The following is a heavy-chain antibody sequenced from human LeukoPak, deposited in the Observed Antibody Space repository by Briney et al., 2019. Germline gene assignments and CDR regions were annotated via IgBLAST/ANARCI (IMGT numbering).Heavy chain of an antibody. Sequence: GSVKVSCKVSGYTLTELSMHWVRQAPGKGLEWMGGFDPEDGETIYAQKFQGRVTMTEDTSTDTAYMELSSLRSEDTAVYYCATALPGYSSGWYAGDYWGQGTLVTVSS. CDR3: ATALPGYSSGWYAGDY. J-gene: IGHJ4*02. CDR2: FDPEDGET. D-gene: IGHD6-19*01. CDR1: GYTLTELS. V-gene: IGHV1-24*01.